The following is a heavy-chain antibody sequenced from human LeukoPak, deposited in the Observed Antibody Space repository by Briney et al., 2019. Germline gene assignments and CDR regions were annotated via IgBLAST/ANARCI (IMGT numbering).Heavy chain of an antibody. Sequence: GGSLRLSCAASGFTFSDYWMSWVRQAPGKGLEWVANMNKDGSGKGYVDSVKGRFTISRYNARNSLYLQMSSLRPEDTAVYYCATYTHWVAGDVWGQGTTVTVSS. J-gene: IGHJ6*02. CDR3: ATYTHWVAGDV. CDR1: GFTFSDYW. D-gene: IGHD3-16*01. CDR2: MNKDGSGK. V-gene: IGHV3-7*01.